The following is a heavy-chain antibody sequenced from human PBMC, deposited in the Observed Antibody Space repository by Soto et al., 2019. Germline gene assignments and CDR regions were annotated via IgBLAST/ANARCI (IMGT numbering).Heavy chain of an antibody. CDR2: IYYSGST. J-gene: IGHJ4*02. CDR1: GGSISSSSYY. V-gene: IGHV4-39*01. D-gene: IGHD1-26*01. CDR3: ARLPSGSYWGLFDY. Sequence: PXXTLSLPFTVSGGSISSSSYYWGSIRQPPGKGLEWIGSIYYSGSTYYNPSLMSRVTISVDTSKNQFSLKLSSVTAADTAVYYCARLPSGSYWGLFDYWGQGTLVTVSS.